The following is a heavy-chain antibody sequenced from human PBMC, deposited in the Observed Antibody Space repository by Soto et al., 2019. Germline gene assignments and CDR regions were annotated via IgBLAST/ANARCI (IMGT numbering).Heavy chain of an antibody. Sequence: QVQLQESGPGLVKPSGTLSLTCAVSSGSISSSNWWSWVRQPPGKGLEWIGEIYHSGSTNYNPSLKSRVTISVDKSKNQFSLKLSSVTAADTAVYYCARERAMRGMGWLLDDYYYYMDVWGKGTTVTVSS. CDR2: IYHSGST. V-gene: IGHV4-4*02. CDR1: SGSISSSNW. J-gene: IGHJ6*03. CDR3: ARERAMRGMGWLLDDYYYYMDV. D-gene: IGHD3-3*01.